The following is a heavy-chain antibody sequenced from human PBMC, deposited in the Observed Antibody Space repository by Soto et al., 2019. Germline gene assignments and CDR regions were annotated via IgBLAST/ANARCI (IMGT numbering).Heavy chain of an antibody. CDR3: ARDLLRPWYYYDSSGYCLDY. V-gene: IGHV1-18*01. Sequence: ASVKVSCKASGYTFTSYGISWVRQAPGQGLEWMGWISAYNGNTNYAQKLQGRVTMTTDTSTSTAYMELRSLRSDDTAVYYCARDLLRPWYYYDSSGYCLDYWGQGTLVTVSS. CDR2: ISAYNGNT. D-gene: IGHD3-22*01. CDR1: GYTFTSYG. J-gene: IGHJ4*02.